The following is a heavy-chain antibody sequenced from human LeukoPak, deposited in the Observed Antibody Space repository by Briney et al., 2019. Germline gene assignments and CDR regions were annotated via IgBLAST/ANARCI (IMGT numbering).Heavy chain of an antibody. V-gene: IGHV3-30*03. J-gene: IGHJ4*02. CDR1: GFTFSSYW. CDR2: ISYDGSNK. CDR3: ARDGANVVVVSGSLDY. D-gene: IGHD2-15*01. Sequence: GSLRLSCAASGFTFSSYWMSWVRQAPGKGLEWVAVISYDGSNKYYADSVKGRFTISRDNSKNTLYLQMNSLRAEDTAVYYCARDGANVVVVSGSLDYWGQGTLVTVSS.